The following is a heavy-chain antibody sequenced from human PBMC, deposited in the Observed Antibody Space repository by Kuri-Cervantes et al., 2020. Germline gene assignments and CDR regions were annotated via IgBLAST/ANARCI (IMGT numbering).Heavy chain of an antibody. Sequence: SETLSLTCSVSGGSISSSSYYWGWIRQPPGKGLEWIVSIYYSGSTYYNPSLKSRVTISVDTSKNQFSLKLSSVTAADTAVYYCASCTTPDAFDIWGQGTMVTVSS. D-gene: IGHD1-26*01. V-gene: IGHV4-39*07. CDR1: GGSISSSSYY. CDR3: ASCTTPDAFDI. CDR2: IYYSGST. J-gene: IGHJ3*02.